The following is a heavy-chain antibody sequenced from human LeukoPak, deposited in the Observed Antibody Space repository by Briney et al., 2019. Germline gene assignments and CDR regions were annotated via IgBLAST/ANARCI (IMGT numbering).Heavy chain of an antibody. CDR3: SRGRGTRNYLTTVTLKNWFDP. D-gene: IGHD4-11*01. J-gene: IGHJ5*01. Sequence: ASVNVSCNASGYTFTGYYTHWVRQAPGQGLEWMGWINPNSGGTNYAQKFQGRVTMTRDTSMSPAYMELSRLRSDDTAVYYCSRGRGTRNYLTTVTLKNWFDPWGQGALVTVSS. CDR2: INPNSGGT. CDR1: GYTFTGYY. V-gene: IGHV1-2*02.